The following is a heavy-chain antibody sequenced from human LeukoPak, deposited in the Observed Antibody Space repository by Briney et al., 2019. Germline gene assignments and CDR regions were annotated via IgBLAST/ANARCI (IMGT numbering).Heavy chain of an antibody. CDR1: GFTFSSYS. CDR2: ISSSSSYI. J-gene: IGHJ3*02. CDR3: ARDVCSSTSCYTHHAFDI. V-gene: IGHV3-21*01. D-gene: IGHD2-2*02. Sequence: GGSLRLSCAASGFTFSSYSMNWVRQAPGKGLEWVSSISSSSSYIYYADSVKGRFTISRDNAKNSLYLQMNSLRAEDTAVYYCARDVCSSTSCYTHHAFDIWGQGTMVTVSS.